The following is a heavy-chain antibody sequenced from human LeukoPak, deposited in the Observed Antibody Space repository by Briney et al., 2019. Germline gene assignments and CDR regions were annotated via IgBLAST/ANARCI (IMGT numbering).Heavy chain of an antibody. Sequence: SVKVSCKASGGTFSSYAISWVRQAPGQGLEWMGRIIPVLGIANYAQKFQGRVTTTADKSTSTAYMELSSLRSEDTAVYYCASGGFRGPFDYWGQGTLVTVSS. D-gene: IGHD3-16*01. CDR3: ASGGFRGPFDY. CDR1: GGTFSSYA. V-gene: IGHV1-69*04. CDR2: IIPVLGIA. J-gene: IGHJ4*02.